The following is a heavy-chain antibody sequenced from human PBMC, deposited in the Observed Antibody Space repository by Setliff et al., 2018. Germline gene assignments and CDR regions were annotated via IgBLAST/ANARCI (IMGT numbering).Heavy chain of an antibody. CDR2: INQSGGG. J-gene: IGHJ3*01. CDR1: GESFSNNY. CDR3: RQAVVGRDVFDV. Sequence: PSETLSLTCSVYGESFSNNYWSWIRQPPGKGLEWFGEINQSGGGDYNPSFKGRVTISVDTSKKQFSLTLRYVTAADTALYYCRQAVVGRDVFDVWGQGTVVTVSS. V-gene: IGHV4-34*01. D-gene: IGHD1-1*01.